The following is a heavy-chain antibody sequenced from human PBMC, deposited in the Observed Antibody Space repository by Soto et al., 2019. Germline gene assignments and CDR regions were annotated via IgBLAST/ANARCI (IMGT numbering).Heavy chain of an antibody. CDR3: VIFCGGDCYNH. CDR1: GFDFSSYA. D-gene: IGHD2-21*02. V-gene: IGHV3-30-3*01. J-gene: IGHJ4*02. CDR2: ISFDGGDE. Sequence: QVQLVESGGGVGQPGRSLRLSCAASGFDFSSYAMHWVRQPPGKGPEWLATISFDGGDEFYADSVKGRFTISRDNSKSTLFLQMNSLTAEDMATYYCVIFCGGDCYNHWGQGTLVAVSS.